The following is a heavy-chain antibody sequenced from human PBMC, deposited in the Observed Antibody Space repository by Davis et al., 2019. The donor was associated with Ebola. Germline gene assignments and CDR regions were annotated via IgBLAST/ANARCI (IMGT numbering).Heavy chain of an antibody. J-gene: IGHJ6*04. D-gene: IGHD6-13*01. CDR3: ARESEQQLVYYYGMDV. Sequence: GGSLRLSCAASGFTFSSYSMNWVRQAPGKGLEWVSYISSSSSTIYYADSVKGRFTISRDNAKNSLYLQMNSLRDEDTAVYYCARESEQQLVYYYGMDVWGKGTTVTVSS. CDR2: ISSSSSTI. CDR1: GFTFSSYS. V-gene: IGHV3-48*02.